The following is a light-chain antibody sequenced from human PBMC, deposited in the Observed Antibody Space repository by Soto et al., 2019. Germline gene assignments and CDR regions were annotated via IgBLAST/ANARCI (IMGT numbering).Light chain of an antibody. CDR3: QSADSSGTYRI. Sequence: SYELTQPHSGSVSQGQTARITCSGEALPKQYAYWYQQKPGQAPVLVIYKDSERPSGIPERFSGSSSGTTVTLTISGVQAEDEADYYCQSADSSGTYRIFGGGTKLTVL. J-gene: IGLJ2*01. CDR2: KDS. V-gene: IGLV3-25*02. CDR1: ALPKQY.